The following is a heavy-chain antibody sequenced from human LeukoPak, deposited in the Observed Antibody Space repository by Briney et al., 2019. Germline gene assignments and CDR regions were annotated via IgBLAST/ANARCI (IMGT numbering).Heavy chain of an antibody. Sequence: GGSLRLSCAASGFTFSSYGMHWVRQAPGKGLEWVAFIRDDGSNKYYAHSVKGRVTISRDNSKNTRYLQMNSLRAEDTAVYDCARVRFYDFWSGYYSYYYYYYMDVWGKGTTVTVSS. CDR1: GFTFSSYG. J-gene: IGHJ6*03. CDR2: IRDDGSNK. D-gene: IGHD3-3*01. V-gene: IGHV3-30*02. CDR3: ARVRFYDFWSGYYSYYYYYYMDV.